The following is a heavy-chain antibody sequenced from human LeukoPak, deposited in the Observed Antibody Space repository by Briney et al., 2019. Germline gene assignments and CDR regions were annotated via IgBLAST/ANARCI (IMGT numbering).Heavy chain of an antibody. D-gene: IGHD6-13*01. CDR1: GGTFSSYA. V-gene: IGHV1-69*13. CDR2: IIPTFGTA. Sequence: ASVKVSCKASGGTFSSYAISWVRQAPGQGLEWMGGIIPTFGTANYAQKFQGRVTITADESTSTAYMELSSLRSEDTAVYYCAREGIAAAGTFIDYWGQGTLVTVSS. J-gene: IGHJ4*02. CDR3: AREGIAAAGTFIDY.